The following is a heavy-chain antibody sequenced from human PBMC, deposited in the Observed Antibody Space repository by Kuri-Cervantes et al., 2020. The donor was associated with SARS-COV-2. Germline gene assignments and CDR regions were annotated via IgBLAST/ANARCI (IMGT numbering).Heavy chain of an antibody. D-gene: IGHD2-2*01. V-gene: IGHV1-69*13. Sequence: SVKVSCKASGGTFSSYAISWVRQAPGQGLEWMGGIIPIFGTANYAQKFQGRVTVTADESTSTAYMELSSLRSEDTAVYYCARGIVVPATTRWNWFDPWGQGTLVTVSS. CDR1: GGTFSSYA. CDR2: IIPIFGTA. CDR3: ARGIVVPATTRWNWFDP. J-gene: IGHJ5*02.